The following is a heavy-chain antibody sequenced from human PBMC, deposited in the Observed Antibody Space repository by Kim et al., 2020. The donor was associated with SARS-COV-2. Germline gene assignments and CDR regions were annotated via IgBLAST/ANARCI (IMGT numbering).Heavy chain of an antibody. D-gene: IGHD6-6*01. CDR3: ATLAARQPEYFQH. J-gene: IGHJ1*01. CDR2: IIPIFGTA. V-gene: IGHV1-69*13. CDR1: GGTFSSYA. Sequence: SVKVSCKASGGTFSSYAISWVRQAPGQGLEWMGGIIPIFGTANYAQKFQGRVTITADESTSTAYMELSSLRSEDTAVYYCATLAARQPEYFQHWGQGTLVTVSS.